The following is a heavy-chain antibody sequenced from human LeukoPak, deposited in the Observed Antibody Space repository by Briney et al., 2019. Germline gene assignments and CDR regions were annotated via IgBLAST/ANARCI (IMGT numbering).Heavy chain of an antibody. CDR3: ARHNPLWGY. CDR1: GFTFSDYW. V-gene: IGHV3-7*04. Sequence: GGSLRLSCAASGFTFSDYWMGWVRQAPGKGLEWVANIKQDGSEKYYVDSVKGRFTISRDNAKNSLYLQMNSLRAEDTALYYCARHNPLWGYWGQGTLVTVSS. CDR2: IKQDGSEK. J-gene: IGHJ4*02. D-gene: IGHD1-14*01.